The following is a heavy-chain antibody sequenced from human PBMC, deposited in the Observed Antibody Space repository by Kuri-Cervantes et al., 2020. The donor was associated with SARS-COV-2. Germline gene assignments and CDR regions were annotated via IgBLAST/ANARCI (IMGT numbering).Heavy chain of an antibody. Sequence: ASVKVSCKTPETTFPNYDINWVRQATGQGLEWMGWMNPNSGNTGYAQKFQGRVTITRDTSASTAYMELSSLRSEDTAVYYCATDFAYSGSLWMGYWGQGTLVTVSS. J-gene: IGHJ4*02. CDR2: MNPNSGNT. V-gene: IGHV1-8*01. CDR3: ATDFAYSGSLWMGY. D-gene: IGHD1-26*01. CDR1: ETTFPNYD.